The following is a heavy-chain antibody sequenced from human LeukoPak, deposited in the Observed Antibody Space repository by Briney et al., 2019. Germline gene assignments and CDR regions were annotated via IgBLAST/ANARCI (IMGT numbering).Heavy chain of an antibody. J-gene: IGHJ4*02. CDR1: GDSFNDYA. D-gene: IGHD4-17*01. V-gene: IGHV1-69*05. CDR2: IIPLFGTP. CDR3: ARERTTETTWGYFDY. Sequence: SVKVSCKASGDSFNDYAISWVRQAPGQGLEWMGGIIPLFGTPIYAQQFQGRFTITTDESTSTAYMELSSLTSEDTAVYFCARERTTETTWGYFDYWGQGTLVTVSS.